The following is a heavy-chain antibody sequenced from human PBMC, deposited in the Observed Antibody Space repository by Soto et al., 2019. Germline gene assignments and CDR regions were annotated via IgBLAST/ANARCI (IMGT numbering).Heavy chain of an antibody. J-gene: IGHJ4*02. CDR3: VTDRRGYYDTSAHYYCSH. D-gene: IGHD3-22*01. V-gene: IGHV3-15*07. CDR1: DFSFTDSW. CDR2: LKPRTDGGAI. Sequence: EVKLVESGGGLVKTGGSLRLSCAASDFSFTDSWMNWVRQSPGRGLEWVGRLKPRTDGGAIDYAAAVKGRFTISRDESANTVYLNINSLTVDDTAVYFCVTDRRGYYDTSAHYYCSHWGQGTLVTVSS.